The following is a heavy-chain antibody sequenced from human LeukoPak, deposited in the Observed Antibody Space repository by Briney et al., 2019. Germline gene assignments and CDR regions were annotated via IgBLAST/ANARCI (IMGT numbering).Heavy chain of an antibody. Sequence: ASVKVSCKASGYTFITYAMHWVRQAPGQRLEWMGWINAGNGNTKYSQKFQGRVTITRDTSASTAYMELSSLRSEDTAVYYCARGNGYSSSPSPRFDPWGQGTLVTVSS. CDR3: ARGNGYSSSPSPRFDP. D-gene: IGHD6-6*01. V-gene: IGHV1-3*01. CDR2: INAGNGNT. CDR1: GYTFITYA. J-gene: IGHJ5*02.